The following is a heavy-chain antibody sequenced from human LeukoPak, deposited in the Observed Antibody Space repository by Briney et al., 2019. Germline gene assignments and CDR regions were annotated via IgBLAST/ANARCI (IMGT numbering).Heavy chain of an antibody. D-gene: IGHD1-26*01. CDR3: AIEDGNWFDP. V-gene: IGHV4-4*09. Sequence: PSETLSLTCSVSGGSISDYYWTWIRQPPGKGLEWIGYIYPRGNTNYNPSLKSRVTITPDTFKNHVSLKLSSVTAADTAVYYCAIEDGNWFDPWGQGTLVSVSS. J-gene: IGHJ5*02. CDR2: IYPRGNT. CDR1: GGSISDYY.